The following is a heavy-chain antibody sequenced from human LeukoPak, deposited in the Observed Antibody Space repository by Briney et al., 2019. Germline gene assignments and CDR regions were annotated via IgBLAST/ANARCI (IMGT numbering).Heavy chain of an antibody. CDR3: AGLGRTAGANYYFDY. J-gene: IGHJ4*02. D-gene: IGHD2-21*02. V-gene: IGHV4-38-2*01. CDR2: IFHSGST. Sequence: PSETLSLTCAVSGYSISSGYYWGWIRQPPGKGLEWIGSIFHSGSTYYNPSLKSRVTISVDTSKNQFSLKLSSVTATDTAVYYCAGLGRTAGANYYFDYWGQGTLVTVSS. CDR1: GYSISSGYY.